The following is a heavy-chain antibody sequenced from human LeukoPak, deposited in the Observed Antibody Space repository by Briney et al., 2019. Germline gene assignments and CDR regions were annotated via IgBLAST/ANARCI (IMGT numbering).Heavy chain of an antibody. CDR3: VKGSLAAAGAFDY. V-gene: IGHV3-64D*06. CDR2: ISSNAGST. J-gene: IGHJ4*02. D-gene: IGHD6-13*01. Sequence: QRGGSLRLSCSPSGFTFSIYAMHWASQAPRKGLEYASAISSNAGSTYYAHSVKGRFTIPRDNSKNTLYLQMSSLRAEDTAVYYCVKGSLAAAGAFDYWGQGTLVTVSS. CDR1: GFTFSIYA.